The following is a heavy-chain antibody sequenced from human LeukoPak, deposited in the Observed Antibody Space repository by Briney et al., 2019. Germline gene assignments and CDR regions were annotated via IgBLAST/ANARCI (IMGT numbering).Heavy chain of an antibody. D-gene: IGHD5-12*01. V-gene: IGHV3-30*02. CDR3: VANFDY. J-gene: IGHJ4*02. Sequence: GGSLRLSCTASGFTFSIYDMHWVRQAPGQGLEWLTLIRSDEINKYYADSVKGRFSISRDNARNKVSLQMNSLRAEDTGIYYCVANFDYWGQGALVTVSS. CDR1: GFTFSIYD. CDR2: IRSDEINK.